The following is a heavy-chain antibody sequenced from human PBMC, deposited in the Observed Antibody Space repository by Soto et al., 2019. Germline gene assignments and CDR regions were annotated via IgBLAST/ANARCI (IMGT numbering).Heavy chain of an antibody. Sequence: HGESLKISCKASGYSFATSCIGCGRQMPGNGAEWMGVIYTGDSDTRYSPSYRGQVTISDDRSISTAYLQWRRLRASETAKYFWVKGDDTGGWYWGQGAEVTVSS. J-gene: IGHJ4*02. CDR1: GYSFATSC. V-gene: IGHV5-51*01. CDR3: VKGDDTGGWY. CDR2: IYTGDSDT. D-gene: IGHD6-19*01.